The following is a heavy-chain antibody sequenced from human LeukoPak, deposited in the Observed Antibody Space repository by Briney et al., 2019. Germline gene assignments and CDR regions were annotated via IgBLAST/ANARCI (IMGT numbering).Heavy chain of an antibody. J-gene: IGHJ3*02. CDR1: GFTFSSYG. CDR3: ARVIIVGATGI. Sequence: GGSLRLSCAASGFTFSSYGMKWVRQAQGKGREWVSYISSGGSTVHYADSVKGRFTISRDNAKNSLYLQMNSLRAEDTAVYYCARVIIVGATGIWGQGTMVTVSS. V-gene: IGHV3-48*03. CDR2: ISSGGSTV. D-gene: IGHD1-26*01.